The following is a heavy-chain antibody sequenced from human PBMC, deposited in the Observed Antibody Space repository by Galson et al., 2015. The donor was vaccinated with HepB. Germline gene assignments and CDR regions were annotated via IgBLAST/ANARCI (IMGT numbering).Heavy chain of an antibody. V-gene: IGHV3-23*01. Sequence: SLRLSCAASGFIFTSYAISWVRQAPGKGLEWVSTISGSGGNTYYADSVKGRFTISRDSSKNTLYVQMNSLRAEDTAVYYCAKGSWFGEFGFDYWGQGTLVTVSS. J-gene: IGHJ4*02. CDR2: ISGSGGNT. CDR3: AKGSWFGEFGFDY. CDR1: GFIFTSYA. D-gene: IGHD3-10*01.